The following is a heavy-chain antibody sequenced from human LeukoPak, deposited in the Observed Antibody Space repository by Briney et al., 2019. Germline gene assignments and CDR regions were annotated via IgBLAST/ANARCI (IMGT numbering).Heavy chain of an antibody. D-gene: IGHD1-26*01. Sequence: SSETLSLTCTVSGDSITSFYLTWIRQPAGKGLEWIGRIYTSGSPHYNPSLKSRVTMSIDTSKNQFSLKLSSVTAADTAVYYCARLVGDAFDIWGQGTMVTVSS. CDR1: GDSITSFY. CDR2: IYTSGSP. V-gene: IGHV4-4*07. J-gene: IGHJ3*02. CDR3: ARLVGDAFDI.